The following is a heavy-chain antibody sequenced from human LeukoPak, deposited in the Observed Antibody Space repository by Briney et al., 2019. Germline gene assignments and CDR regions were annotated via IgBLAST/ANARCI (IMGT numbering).Heavy chain of an antibody. Sequence: SETLSLTCTVSGGSISSGRYYWSWIRQPAGKGLEWIGRISTSGRTNYNPSLKSRVTISVDTSKNQFSLKLSSVTAADTAVYYCAKQGPGYYMDVWGKGTTVTVSS. CDR1: GGSISSGRYY. D-gene: IGHD1/OR15-1a*01. J-gene: IGHJ6*03. CDR2: ISTSGRT. V-gene: IGHV4-61*02. CDR3: AKQGPGYYMDV.